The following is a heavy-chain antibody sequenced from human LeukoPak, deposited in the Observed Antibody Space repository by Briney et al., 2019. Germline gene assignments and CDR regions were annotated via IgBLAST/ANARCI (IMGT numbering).Heavy chain of an antibody. J-gene: IGHJ4*02. CDR1: GGSISSSSYY. D-gene: IGHD3-3*01. V-gene: IGHV4-61*05. Sequence: SETLSLTCTVSGGSISSSSYYWGWIRQPPGKGLEWIGYIYYSGSTNYNPSLKSRVTISVDTSKNQFSLKLSSVTAADTAVYYCARVRIFKYYFDYWGQGTLVTVSS. CDR3: ARVRIFKYYFDY. CDR2: IYYSGST.